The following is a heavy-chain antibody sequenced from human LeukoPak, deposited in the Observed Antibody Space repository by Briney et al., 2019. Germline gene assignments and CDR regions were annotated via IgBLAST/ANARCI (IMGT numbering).Heavy chain of an antibody. D-gene: IGHD3-3*01. CDR2: ISSTGDRI. Sequence: KPGGSLRVSCAATGFTFSDYYMTWIRQAPGKGLECVSYISSTGDRIYYADSVRGRFTISRDNAKNSLSLQMDSPRAEDTAIYYCARVYDFWSGYYLDYWGQGALVTVSS. V-gene: IGHV3-11*04. J-gene: IGHJ4*02. CDR1: GFTFSDYY. CDR3: ARVYDFWSGYYLDY.